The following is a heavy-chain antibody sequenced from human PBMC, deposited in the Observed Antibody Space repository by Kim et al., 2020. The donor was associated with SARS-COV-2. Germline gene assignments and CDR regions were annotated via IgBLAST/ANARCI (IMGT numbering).Heavy chain of an antibody. J-gene: IGHJ5*02. V-gene: IGHV4-59*01. Sequence: YNPPLKSRVTISVDTSKNQFSLKLSSVTAADTAVYYCARDSGSYLNWFDPWGQGTLVTVSS. D-gene: IGHD1-26*01. CDR3: ARDSGSYLNWFDP.